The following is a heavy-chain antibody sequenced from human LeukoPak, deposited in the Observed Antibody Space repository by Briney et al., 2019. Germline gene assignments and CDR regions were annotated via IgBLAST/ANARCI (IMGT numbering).Heavy chain of an antibody. Sequence: ASVKVSCKASGYTFSSYYVHWVRQAPGQGLEWMGMIIPSDGFTSYAQKFQGRVTVTRDMSTSTAYMELSRLRSDDTAVYYCARGLFGWELLPEGYFDYWGQGTLVTVSS. CDR1: GYTFSSYY. D-gene: IGHD1-26*01. CDR2: IIPSDGFT. V-gene: IGHV1-46*01. J-gene: IGHJ4*02. CDR3: ARGLFGWELLPEGYFDY.